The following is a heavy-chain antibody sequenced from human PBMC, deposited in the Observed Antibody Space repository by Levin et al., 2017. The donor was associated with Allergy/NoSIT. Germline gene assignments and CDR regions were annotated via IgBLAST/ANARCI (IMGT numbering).Heavy chain of an antibody. CDR2: IYPGDSNT. J-gene: IGHJ4*02. Sequence: PGGSLRLSCKGSGYSFSNYWIGWVRQMPGKGLEWMGIIYPGDSNTKYRPSFQGQVTISADKSISTAYLQWSSLKASDTAMYYCARQMSGYSSGWDYWGQGTLVTVSS. V-gene: IGHV5-51*01. CDR3: ARQMSGYSSGWDY. D-gene: IGHD6-19*01. CDR1: GYSFSNYW.